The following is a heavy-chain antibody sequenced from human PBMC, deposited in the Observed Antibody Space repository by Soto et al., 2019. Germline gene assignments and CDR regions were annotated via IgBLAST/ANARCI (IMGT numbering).Heavy chain of an antibody. V-gene: IGHV4-39*01. CDR1: GGSISSSSYY. Sequence: PSETLSLTCTVSGGSISSSSYYWGWIRQPPGKGLEWIGSIYYSGSTYYNPSLKSRVTISVDTSKNQFSLKLSSVTAADTAVYYCARGIGGYFDYWGQGTLVTVS. J-gene: IGHJ4*02. CDR2: IYYSGST. CDR3: ARGIGGYFDY. D-gene: IGHD2-21*01.